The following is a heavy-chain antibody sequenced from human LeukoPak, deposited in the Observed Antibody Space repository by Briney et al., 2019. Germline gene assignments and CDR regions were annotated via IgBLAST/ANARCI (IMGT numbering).Heavy chain of an antibody. V-gene: IGHV5-51*01. CDR1: GYNFTNYW. CDR3: AREGAWSQFYFDY. Sequence: GESLKISCKGSGYNFTNYWIGWVRQMPGKGLEWMGTIYPSDSDTRYSPSFQGQVTISADKSISTAYLQWSSLKASDTAMYYCAREGAWSQFYFDYWGQGTLVAVSS. CDR2: IYPSDSDT. D-gene: IGHD2-8*01. J-gene: IGHJ4*02.